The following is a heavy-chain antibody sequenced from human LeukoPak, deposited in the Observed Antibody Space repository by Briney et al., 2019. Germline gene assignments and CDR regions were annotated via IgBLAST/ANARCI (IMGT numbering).Heavy chain of an antibody. CDR3: ARDRMGYYDSSGYYDY. CDR2: ISHSGNT. Sequence: SETLSLTCTVSGGSISSYYWSWIRQPPGKGLEWIGYISHSGNTNYNPSLKSRVTISADTSKSQFSLKLSSVTAADTAVYYCARDRMGYYDSSGYYDYWGQGTLVTVSS. V-gene: IGHV4-59*01. CDR1: GGSISSYY. D-gene: IGHD3-22*01. J-gene: IGHJ4*02.